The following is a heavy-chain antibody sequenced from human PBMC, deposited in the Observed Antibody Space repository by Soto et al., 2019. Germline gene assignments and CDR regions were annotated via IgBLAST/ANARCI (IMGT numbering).Heavy chain of an antibody. CDR2: ISSSSSYI. V-gene: IGHV3-21*01. CDR1: GFTFSSYS. J-gene: IGHJ1*01. CDR3: AREGSNYDYVWGSYRYEYFQH. D-gene: IGHD3-16*02. Sequence: GGSLRLSCAASGFTFSSYSMNWVRQAPGKGLEWVSSISSSSSYIYYADSVKGRFTISRDNAKNSLYLQMNSLRAEDTAVYYCAREGSNYDYVWGSYRYEYFQHWGQGTLVTVSS.